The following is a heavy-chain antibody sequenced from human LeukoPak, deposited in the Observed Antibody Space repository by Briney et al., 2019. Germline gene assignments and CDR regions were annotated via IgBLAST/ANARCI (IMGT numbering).Heavy chain of an antibody. Sequence: GGSLRLSCAASGFTFRSYEMNWVRQAPGKGLEWVSYISGSGNTIYYADSVKGRFTISRDNAKDSLYLQINSLRAEDTAFYYCAREPIAPTGHPFDYWAREPWSPSPQ. J-gene: IGHJ4*02. D-gene: IGHD6-13*01. CDR1: GFTFRSYE. V-gene: IGHV3-48*03. CDR3: AREPIAPTGHPFDY. CDR2: ISGSGNTI.